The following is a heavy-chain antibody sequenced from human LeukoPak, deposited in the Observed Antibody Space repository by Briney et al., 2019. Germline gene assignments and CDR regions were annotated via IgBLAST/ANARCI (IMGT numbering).Heavy chain of an antibody. Sequence: SGPTLVNPTQTLTLTCTFSGFSLSTSGVGVGWIRQPPGKALEWLARIDWDDDKFYSTSLKTRLTISKDTSKNQVVLTMTNMDPVDTATYYCARMVVVVPAATPGFDYWGQGTLVTVSS. CDR1: GFSLSTSGVG. D-gene: IGHD2-2*01. CDR3: ARMVVVVPAATPGFDY. CDR2: IDWDDDK. V-gene: IGHV2-70*04. J-gene: IGHJ4*02.